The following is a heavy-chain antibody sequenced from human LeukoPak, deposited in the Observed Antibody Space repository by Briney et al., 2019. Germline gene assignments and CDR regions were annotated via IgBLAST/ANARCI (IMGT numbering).Heavy chain of an antibody. Sequence: GASVKVSCKVSGYTFTSYGISWVRQAPGQGLEWMGWTSAYNGNTNYAQRLQGRVTMTTDTSTSTAYMELRSLRSDDTAVYYCARDEGVWNTLHWFDPWGQGTLVTVSS. J-gene: IGHJ5*02. D-gene: IGHD3-16*01. CDR3: ARDEGVWNTLHWFDP. CDR2: TSAYNGNT. V-gene: IGHV1-18*01. CDR1: GYTFTSYG.